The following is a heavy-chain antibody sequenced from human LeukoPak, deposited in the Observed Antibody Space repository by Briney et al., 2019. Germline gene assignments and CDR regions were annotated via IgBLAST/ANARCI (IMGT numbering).Heavy chain of an antibody. V-gene: IGHV1-69*04. CDR1: GGTLSSYA. CDR3: ARHHYYDSSGRDY. Sequence: GSSVRVSCRASGGTLSSYATSWVRQAPGQGLEWMGRIIPLAGTTIYAQKFQGRVTITADKSTTTVYMELSSLRSEDTAVYYCARHHYYDSSGRDYWGQGTLVTVSS. D-gene: IGHD3-22*01. J-gene: IGHJ4*02. CDR2: IIPLAGTT.